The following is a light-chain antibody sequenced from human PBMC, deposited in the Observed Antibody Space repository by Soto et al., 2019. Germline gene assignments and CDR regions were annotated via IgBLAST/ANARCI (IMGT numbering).Light chain of an antibody. J-gene: IGLJ2*01. CDR3: QSADSSGTYSVV. CDR1: ALPKQY. CDR2: KDS. V-gene: IGLV3-25*03. Sequence: SYELTQPPSVSVSPGQTARITCSGDALPKQYAYWYQRKPGQAPVLVIYKDSERPSGIPERFSGSSSGTTVTLTISGVQAEDEADYYCQSADSSGTYSVVFGGGTKVTVL.